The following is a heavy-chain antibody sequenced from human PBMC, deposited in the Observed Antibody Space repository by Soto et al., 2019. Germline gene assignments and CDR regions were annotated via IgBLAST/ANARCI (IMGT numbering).Heavy chain of an antibody. J-gene: IGHJ4*02. Sequence: QAGGSLRISCAASGFTFSSYDMHWVRQAPGKGLEWVAIISYDGSDKYYADSVKGRFTISRDNSKNTLYLQMNSLRAEDTAVYYCAKSGTPLRYFDWLDYWGQGSLVTVSS. CDR3: AKSGTPLRYFDWLDY. CDR1: GFTFSSYD. D-gene: IGHD3-9*01. CDR2: ISYDGSDK. V-gene: IGHV3-30*18.